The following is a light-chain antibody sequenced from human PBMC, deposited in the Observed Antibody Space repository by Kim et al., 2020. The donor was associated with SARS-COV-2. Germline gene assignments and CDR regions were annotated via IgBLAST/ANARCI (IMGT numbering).Light chain of an antibody. CDR1: SSNIGAGYD. V-gene: IGLV1-40*01. CDR2: DNT. Sequence: VTISCTGSSSNIGAGYDVHWYQQLPGTAPKLLIYDNTNRPSGVPDRFSGSNSGTSASLAITGLQAEDEAGYYCQSYDSSLSGFYVFGTGTKVTVL. J-gene: IGLJ1*01. CDR3: QSYDSSLSGFYV.